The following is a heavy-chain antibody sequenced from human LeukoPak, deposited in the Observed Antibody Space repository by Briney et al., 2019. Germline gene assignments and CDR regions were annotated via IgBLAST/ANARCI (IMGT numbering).Heavy chain of an antibody. CDR2: IYSGGST. V-gene: IGHV3-53*01. J-gene: IGHJ4*02. CDR3: ASDDYGGNSGPLEY. Sequence: GGSLRLSCAASGFTVSSNYMSWVRQAPGKGLEWVSVIYSGGSTYYADSVKGRFTISRDNSKNTLYLQMNSLRAEDTAVYYCASDDYGGNSGPLEYWGQGTLVTVSS. CDR1: GFTVSSNY. D-gene: IGHD4-23*01.